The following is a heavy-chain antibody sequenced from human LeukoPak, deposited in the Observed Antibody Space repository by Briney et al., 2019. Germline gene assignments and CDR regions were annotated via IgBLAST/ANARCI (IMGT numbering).Heavy chain of an antibody. J-gene: IGHJ6*02. V-gene: IGHV3-23*01. CDR2: ISGSGGST. CDR1: GFTFSSDA. Sequence: GGSLRLSCAASGFTFSSDAMSWVRQAPGKGLEWVSAISGSGGSTYYADSVKGRFTISRDNSKNTLYLQMNSLRAEDTAVYYCAKQAAVQYSGSYWFYYYGMDVWGQGTTVTVSS. D-gene: IGHD1-26*01. CDR3: AKQAAVQYSGSYWFYYYGMDV.